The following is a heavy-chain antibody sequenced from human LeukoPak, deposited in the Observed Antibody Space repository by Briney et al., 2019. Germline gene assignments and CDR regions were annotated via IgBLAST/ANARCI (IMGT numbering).Heavy chain of an antibody. Sequence: AASVKVSCKVSGYTLTELSMHWVRQAPGKGLEWMGGFDPEDGETIYAQKFQGRVTMTEDTSTDTAYMELSSLRSEDTAVYYCATGGYFGWNGLGYFDYWGQGTLVTVSS. V-gene: IGHV1-24*01. CDR2: FDPEDGET. J-gene: IGHJ4*02. CDR1: GYTLTELS. CDR3: ATGGYFGWNGLGYFDY. D-gene: IGHD1-1*01.